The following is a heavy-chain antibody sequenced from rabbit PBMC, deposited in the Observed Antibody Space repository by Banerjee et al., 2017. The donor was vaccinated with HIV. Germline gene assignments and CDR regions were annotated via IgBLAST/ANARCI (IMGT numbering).Heavy chain of an antibody. D-gene: IGHD1-1*01. CDR3: ARSAGGSGFYAFDL. CDR2: IDSGNGIT. V-gene: IGHV1S40*01. J-gene: IGHJ4*01. Sequence: QSLEESGGGLVQPEGSLTLTCKASGFSFSSGYDMCWVRQAPGKGLEWIACIDSGNGITYYASWAKGRFTISKTSSTTVTLQMTSLTAADTATYFCARSAGGSGFYAFDLWGPGTLVTVS. CDR1: GFSFSSGYD.